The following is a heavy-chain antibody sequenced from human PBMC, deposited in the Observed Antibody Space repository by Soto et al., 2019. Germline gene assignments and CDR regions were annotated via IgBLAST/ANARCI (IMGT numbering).Heavy chain of an antibody. Sequence: QVQLVQSGAEVKKPGSSVKVSCKASGGTFSSYDISWVRQAPGQGLEWMAGIIPLFGTADYAQKFQGRVTITADESTSTAYMELSSLRSEDTAVYYCASNYGDYRYYYGMDVWGQGTTVTVSS. CDR2: IIPLFGTA. CDR1: GGTFSSYD. CDR3: ASNYGDYRYYYGMDV. V-gene: IGHV1-69*12. J-gene: IGHJ6*02. D-gene: IGHD4-17*01.